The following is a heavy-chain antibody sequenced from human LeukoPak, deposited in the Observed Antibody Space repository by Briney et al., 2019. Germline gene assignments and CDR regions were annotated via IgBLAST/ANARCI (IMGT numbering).Heavy chain of an antibody. V-gene: IGHV3-49*04. J-gene: IGHJ4*02. CDR3: ARENYGADN. Sequence: GRSLRLSCTASGFSFGDYAMSWVRLAPGKGLEWVGFIRSKAYGGTTDYAASVKGGFAISRDDSKSTAYLQMNSLKTEDTAVYYCARENYGADNWGQGTLVTVSS. D-gene: IGHD4/OR15-4a*01. CDR2: IRSKAYGGTT. CDR1: GFSFGDYA.